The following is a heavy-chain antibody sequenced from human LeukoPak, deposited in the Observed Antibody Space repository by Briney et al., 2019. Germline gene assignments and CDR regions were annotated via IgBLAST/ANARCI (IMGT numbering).Heavy chain of an antibody. V-gene: IGHV3-23*01. Sequence: PGGSLRLSCAASGFTFSSYAMSWVRQAPGKGLEWVSAISGSGGSTYYADSVKGRFTISRDNSKNTLYLQMNSLGAEDTAVYYCAKDGVSSGDIDYWGQGTLVTVSS. D-gene: IGHD3-22*01. CDR3: AKDGVSSGDIDY. CDR2: ISGSGGST. J-gene: IGHJ4*02. CDR1: GFTFSSYA.